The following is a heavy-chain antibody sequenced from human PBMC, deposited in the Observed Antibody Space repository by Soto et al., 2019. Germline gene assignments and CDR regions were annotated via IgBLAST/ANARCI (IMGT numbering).Heavy chain of an antibody. CDR1: GGSISTYY. J-gene: IGHJ5*02. D-gene: IGHD6-19*01. CDR3: ARETVAGTDNWFDP. Sequence: LSLPCTVSGGSISTYYWNWIRQPAGKRLEWLGRIYTSGYTKYNPSLKSRVTMSLDTSKRQFSLKLSSVTAADTAVYYCARETVAGTDNWFDPWGQGILVTVSS. V-gene: IGHV4-4*07. CDR2: IYTSGYT.